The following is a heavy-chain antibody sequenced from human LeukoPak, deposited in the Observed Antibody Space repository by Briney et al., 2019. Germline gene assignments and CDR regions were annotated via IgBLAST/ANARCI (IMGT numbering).Heavy chain of an antibody. V-gene: IGHV3-74*01. CDR3: ARSEREWELQDY. Sequence: GGSLRLSCAASGFTFSSYWMHWVRQAPGKGLVWVSRINSDGSSTSYADSVKGRFTISRDNSKNTLYLQMNSLRAEDTAVYYCARSEREWELQDYWGQGTLVTVSS. CDR1: GFTFSSYW. CDR2: INSDGSST. D-gene: IGHD1-26*01. J-gene: IGHJ4*02.